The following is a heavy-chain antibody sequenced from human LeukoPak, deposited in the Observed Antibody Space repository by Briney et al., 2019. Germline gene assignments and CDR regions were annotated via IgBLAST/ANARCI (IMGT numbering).Heavy chain of an antibody. V-gene: IGHV1-46*01. CDR1: GYTFTSYY. J-gene: IGHJ4*02. CDR3: ARGGMGIQLWPFDF. CDR2: INPDSGST. Sequence: ASVKVSCKASGYTFTSYYLHWVRQAPGQGLEWMGIINPDSGSTTYAQNFQGRVSVTRDTSTSTVYMDLSSLRSEDTAVYFCARGGMGIQLWPFDFWGQGTLATVSS. D-gene: IGHD5-18*01.